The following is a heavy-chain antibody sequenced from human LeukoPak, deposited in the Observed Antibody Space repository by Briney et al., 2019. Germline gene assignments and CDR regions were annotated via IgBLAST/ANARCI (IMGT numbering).Heavy chain of an antibody. CDR1: GFIFRKYN. CDR3: ARGDNWNYGIDY. Sequence: PGGSLRLSCAASGFIFRKYNMNWVRQARGKGLEWVSYISSSTTTIYYADSVKGRFTISRDNAKNSLYLQRNSLRPEDTAVYYCARGDNWNYGIDYWGQGTLVTVSS. CDR2: ISSSTTTI. V-gene: IGHV3-48*01. D-gene: IGHD1-7*01. J-gene: IGHJ4*02.